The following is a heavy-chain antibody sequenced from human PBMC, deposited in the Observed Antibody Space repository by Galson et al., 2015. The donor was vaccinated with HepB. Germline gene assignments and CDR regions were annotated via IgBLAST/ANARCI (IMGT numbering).Heavy chain of an antibody. J-gene: IGHJ4*02. CDR3: ARDHGGVDTAMALDY. CDR1: GFTFSSYA. D-gene: IGHD5-18*01. Sequence: SLRLSCAASGFTFSSYAMHWVRQAPGKGLEWVAVISYDGSNKYYADSVKGRFTISRDNSKSTLYLQMNSLRAEDTAVYYCARDHGGVDTAMALDYWGQGTLVTVSS. V-gene: IGHV3-30*04. CDR2: ISYDGSNK.